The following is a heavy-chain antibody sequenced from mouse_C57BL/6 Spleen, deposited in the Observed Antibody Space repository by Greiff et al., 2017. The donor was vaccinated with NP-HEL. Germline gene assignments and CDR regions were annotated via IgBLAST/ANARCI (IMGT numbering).Heavy chain of an antibody. V-gene: IGHV1-18*01. CDR1: GYTFTDYN. J-gene: IGHJ2*01. CDR3: AREGYLLGFSYYFDY. D-gene: IGHD3-2*02. CDR2: INPNNGGT. Sequence: EVQLQQSGPELVKPGASVKIPCKASGYTFTDYNMDWVKQSHGKSLEWIGDINPNNGGTIYNQKFKGKATLTVDKSSSTAYMELRSLTSEDTAVYYCAREGYLLGFSYYFDYWGQGTTLTVSS.